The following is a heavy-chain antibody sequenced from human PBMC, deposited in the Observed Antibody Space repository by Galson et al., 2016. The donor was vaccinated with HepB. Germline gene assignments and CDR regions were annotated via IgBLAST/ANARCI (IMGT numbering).Heavy chain of an antibody. Sequence: LSLTCTVSGVSISSSVYFWAWIRQSPENGLEWIGTMYSTGGAFYNPSLQSRVSMSADTSKNQVFLTLTSVTATDTAMYYCAASEGGPFALWGHGILVTVSS. V-gene: IGHV4-39*01. D-gene: IGHD3-3*01. CDR3: AASEGGPFAL. J-gene: IGHJ4*01. CDR2: MYSTGGA. CDR1: GVSISSSVYF.